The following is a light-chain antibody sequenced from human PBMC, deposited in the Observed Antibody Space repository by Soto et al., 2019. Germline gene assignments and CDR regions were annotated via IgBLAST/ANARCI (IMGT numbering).Light chain of an antibody. CDR1: QTISSW. CDR3: QQYSRCST. CDR2: KAS. Sequence: DIQVTQSPSTLSASVGDRVTITCRASQTISSWLAWYQQKPGMAPKLLIYKASNLQSGVPSRFSGSGSGTEFTLTISSLQPDDFATYYFQQYSRCSTFGQGTKVELK. J-gene: IGKJ1*01. V-gene: IGKV1-5*03.